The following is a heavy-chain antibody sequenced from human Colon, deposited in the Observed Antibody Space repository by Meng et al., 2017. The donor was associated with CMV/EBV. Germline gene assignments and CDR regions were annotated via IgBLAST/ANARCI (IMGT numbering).Heavy chain of an antibody. Sequence: GGSLRLSCAASGFTLSSYAMSWVRQAPRRGLEWVSVFYSGGCSTYYVDSVKGRFTVSRDSSKNTLYLQMISLRAEDTAVYYCARNRLECGGDCYFADSWGQGTLVTVSS. D-gene: IGHD2-21*02. CDR2: FYSGGCST. CDR1: GFTLSSYA. J-gene: IGHJ5*02. V-gene: IGHV3-23*03. CDR3: ARNRLECGGDCYFADS.